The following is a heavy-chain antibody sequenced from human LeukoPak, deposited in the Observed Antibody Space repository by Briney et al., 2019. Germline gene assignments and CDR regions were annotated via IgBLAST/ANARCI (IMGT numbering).Heavy chain of an antibody. CDR3: ARGLELPDY. Sequence: SETLSLTCTVPGGSISSGGHYWSWIRQHPGKGLECIGYIHSSGNTYYNPSLKSRVAISVDTSKNQFSLKLSSVTAADTAVYYCARGLELPDYWGQGTLVTVSS. CDR1: GGSISSGGHY. V-gene: IGHV4-31*03. CDR2: IHSSGNT. D-gene: IGHD1-26*01. J-gene: IGHJ4*02.